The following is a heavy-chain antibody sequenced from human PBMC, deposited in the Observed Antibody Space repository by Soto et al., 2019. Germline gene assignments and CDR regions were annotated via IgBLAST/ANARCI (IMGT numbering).Heavy chain of an antibody. V-gene: IGHV1-69*13. D-gene: IGHD6-13*01. CDR2: IIPIFGTA. CDR1: GGTFSSYA. CDR3: ARDHGIAAAGKYYYYYGMDV. Sequence: SVKVSCKASGGTFSSYAISRVRQAPGQGLEWMGGIIPIFGTANYAQKFQGRVTITADESTSTAYMELSSLRSEDTAVYYCARDHGIAAAGKYYYYYGMDVWGQGTTVTVSS. J-gene: IGHJ6*02.